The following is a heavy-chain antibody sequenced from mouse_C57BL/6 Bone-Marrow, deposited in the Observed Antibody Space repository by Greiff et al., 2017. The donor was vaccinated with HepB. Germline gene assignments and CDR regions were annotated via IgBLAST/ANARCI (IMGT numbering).Heavy chain of an antibody. J-gene: IGHJ2*01. Sequence: EVQGVESGGGLVQPGGSLKLSCAASGFTFSDYYMYWVRQTPEKRLEWVAYISNGGGSTYYPDTVKGRFPISRDNAKKTLYLQMSRLNSEDTAMYYCARHDDYYGSSYLGYWGQGTTLTVSS. D-gene: IGHD1-1*01. CDR2: ISNGGGST. V-gene: IGHV5-12*01. CDR3: ARHDDYYGSSYLGY. CDR1: GFTFSDYY.